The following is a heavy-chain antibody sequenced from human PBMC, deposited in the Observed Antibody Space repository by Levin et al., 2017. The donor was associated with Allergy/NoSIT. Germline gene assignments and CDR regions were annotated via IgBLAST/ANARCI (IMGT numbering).Heavy chain of an antibody. CDR1: GGSISSDNW. CDR3: ARGLDCSGSRCPREGG. D-gene: IGHD2-15*01. Sequence: PSETLSLTCAVSGGSISSDNWWSWVRQPPGKGLEWIGEIYQSGSTNYNPSLKSRVTISVDKSKNQFSLELSSVTAADTAVYYCARGLDCSGSRCPREGGWGKGTTVTVSS. V-gene: IGHV4-4*02. J-gene: IGHJ6*04. CDR2: IYQSGST.